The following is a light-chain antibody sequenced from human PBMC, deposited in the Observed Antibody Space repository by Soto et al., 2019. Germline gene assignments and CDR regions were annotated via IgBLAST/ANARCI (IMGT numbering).Light chain of an antibody. CDR3: QSYDSSLSGPWV. CDR2: NNN. V-gene: IGLV1-40*01. Sequence: QAVVTQPPSVSGAPGQRVTISCTGSSSNIGAGYDVHWYQQVPGAAPKVLIYNNNNRPSGVPDRFSGSKSGTSASLAITGLQSEDEADYYCQSYDSSLSGPWVFGGGTKLTVL. CDR1: SSNIGAGYD. J-gene: IGLJ3*02.